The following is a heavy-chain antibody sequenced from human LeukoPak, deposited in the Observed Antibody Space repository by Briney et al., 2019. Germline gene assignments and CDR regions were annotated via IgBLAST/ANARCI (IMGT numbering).Heavy chain of an antibody. Sequence: GGSLRLSCAASGFTFSSYGMHWVRQAPGKGLEWVAVIWYDGTNKYYADSVKGRFIISRDNSKNTLHLQMNSLRAGDTAVYYCASEHYYDSSGYLYYFDYWGQGTLVTVSS. CDR2: IWYDGTNK. V-gene: IGHV3-33*01. J-gene: IGHJ4*02. CDR1: GFTFSSYG. D-gene: IGHD3-22*01. CDR3: ASEHYYDSSGYLYYFDY.